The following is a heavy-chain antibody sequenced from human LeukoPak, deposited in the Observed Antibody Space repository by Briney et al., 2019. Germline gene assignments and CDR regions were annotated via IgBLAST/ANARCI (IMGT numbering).Heavy chain of an antibody. V-gene: IGHV3-48*04. CDR2: ISTSGSTI. J-gene: IGHJ4*02. D-gene: IGHD2-2*01. Sequence: GGSLRLSCAASGFTFSSYSMNWVRQAPGKGLEWVSYISTSGSTIYYADSVKGRFTISRDNAKNSLYLQMTSLRAEDTAVYYCAKGLPATLLDYWGQGTLVTVSS. CDR1: GFTFSSYS. CDR3: AKGLPATLLDY.